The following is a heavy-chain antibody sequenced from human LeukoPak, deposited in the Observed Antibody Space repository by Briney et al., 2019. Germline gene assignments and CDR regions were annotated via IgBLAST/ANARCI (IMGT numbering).Heavy chain of an antibody. CDR3: ARRKVVVVVAAQFNWFDP. CDR2: INHSGST. D-gene: IGHD2-15*01. J-gene: IGHJ5*02. V-gene: IGHV4-34*01. CDR1: SGSFSDYY. Sequence: PSETLSLTCAVYSGSFSDYYWSWIRQPPGKGLEWIGEINHSGSTNYNPSLKSRVTISVDTSKNQFSLKLSSVTAADTAVYYCARRKVVVVVAAQFNWFDPWGQGTLVTVSS.